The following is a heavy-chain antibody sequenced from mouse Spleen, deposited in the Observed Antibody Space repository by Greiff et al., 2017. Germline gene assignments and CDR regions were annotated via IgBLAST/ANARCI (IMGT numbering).Heavy chain of an antibody. Sequence: QVQLQQPGAELVRPGASVKLSCKASGYTFTSYWINWVKQRPGQGLEWIGNIYPSDSYTNYNQKFKDKATLTVDKSSSTAYMQLSSPTSEDSAVYYCTRCGTMITTGDAMDYWGQGTSVTVSS. CDR2: IYPSDSYT. CDR3: TRCGTMITTGDAMDY. J-gene: IGHJ4*01. V-gene: IGHV1-69*02. CDR1: GYTFTSYW. D-gene: IGHD2-4*01.